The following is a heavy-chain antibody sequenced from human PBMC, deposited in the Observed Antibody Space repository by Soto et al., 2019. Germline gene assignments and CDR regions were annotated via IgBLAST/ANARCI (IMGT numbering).Heavy chain of an antibody. CDR3: VKDAAAGTIFSASAHWFDP. CDR2: ISSNGGST. D-gene: IGHD6-13*01. J-gene: IGHJ5*02. Sequence: PGGSLRLSCSASGFTFSSYAMHWVRQAPGKGLEYVSAISSNGGSTYYADSVKGRFTISRDNSKNTLYLQMSSLRAEDTAVYYCVKDAAAGTIFSASAHWFDPWGQGTLVTVSS. CDR1: GFTFSSYA. V-gene: IGHV3-64D*06.